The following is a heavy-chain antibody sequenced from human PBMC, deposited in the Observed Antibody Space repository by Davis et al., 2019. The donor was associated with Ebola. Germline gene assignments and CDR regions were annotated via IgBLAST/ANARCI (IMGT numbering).Heavy chain of an antibody. CDR3: ATSGIVGARFDY. CDR1: GGTFSSYA. Sequence: SVTVSCKASGGTFSSYAISWVRQAPGQGLEWMGRIIPILGIANYAQKFQGRVTITADKSTSTAYMELSSLRSEDTAVYYCATSGIVGARFDYWGQGTLVTVSS. V-gene: IGHV1-69*04. CDR2: IIPILGIA. D-gene: IGHD1-26*01. J-gene: IGHJ4*02.